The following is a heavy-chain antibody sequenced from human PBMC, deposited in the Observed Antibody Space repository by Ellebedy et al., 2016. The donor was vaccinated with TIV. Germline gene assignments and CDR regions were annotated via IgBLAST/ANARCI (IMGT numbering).Heavy chain of an antibody. CDR2: ISGSGGST. D-gene: IGHD2-2*01. CDR3: AKDGPRFGPAAY. CDR1: GFTFSSYA. J-gene: IGHJ4*02. V-gene: IGHV3-23*01. Sequence: GESLKISCAASGFTFSSYAMSWVRQAPGKGLEWVSAISGSGGSTYYADSVKGRFTISRDNSKNTLYLQMNSLRAEDTAVYYCAKDGPRFGPAAYWGQGTLVTVSS.